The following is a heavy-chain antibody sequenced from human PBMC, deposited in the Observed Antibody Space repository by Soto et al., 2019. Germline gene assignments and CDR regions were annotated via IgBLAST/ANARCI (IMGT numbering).Heavy chain of an antibody. Sequence: PSETLSLTCAVYGGSFSGYYWSWIRQPPGKGLEWIGEINHSGSTNYNPSLKSRVTISVDTSKNQFSLKLSSVTAADTAVYYCARGGRFLEWLHKYNWFDPWGQGTLVT. V-gene: IGHV4-34*01. CDR2: INHSGST. J-gene: IGHJ5*02. D-gene: IGHD3-3*01. CDR1: GGSFSGYY. CDR3: ARGGRFLEWLHKYNWFDP.